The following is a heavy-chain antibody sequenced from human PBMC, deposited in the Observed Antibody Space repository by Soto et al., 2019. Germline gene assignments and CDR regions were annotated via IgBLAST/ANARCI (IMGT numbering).Heavy chain of an antibody. CDR3: ASIPHYGDYDPYYFDY. J-gene: IGHJ4*02. CDR2: IYHSGST. Sequence: KASETLSLTCAVSGGSISSGGYSWSWIRQPPGKGLEWIGYIYHSGSTYYNPSLKSRVTVSVDRSKNQFSLKLSSVTAADTAVYYCASIPHYGDYDPYYFDYWGQGTLVTVSS. V-gene: IGHV4-30-2*01. D-gene: IGHD4-17*01. CDR1: GGSISSGGYS.